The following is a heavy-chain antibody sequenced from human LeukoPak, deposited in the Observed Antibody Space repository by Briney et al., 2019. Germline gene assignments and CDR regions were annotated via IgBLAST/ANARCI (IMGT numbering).Heavy chain of an antibody. Sequence: SETLSLTCAVYGGSFSGYYWSWIRQPPGKGLEWIGDINHSGSTNYNPSLKSRVTISVDTSKNQFSLKLSSVTAADTAVYYCARVDSSGYYDAFDIWGQGTMVTVSS. CDR3: ARVDSSGYYDAFDI. J-gene: IGHJ3*02. D-gene: IGHD3-22*01. CDR1: GGSFSGYY. CDR2: INHSGST. V-gene: IGHV4-34*01.